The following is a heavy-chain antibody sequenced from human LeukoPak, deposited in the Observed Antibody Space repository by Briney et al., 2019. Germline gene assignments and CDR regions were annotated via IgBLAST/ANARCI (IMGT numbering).Heavy chain of an antibody. D-gene: IGHD5-24*01. Sequence: ASVKVSCKASGYTFTGYYMHWVRQAPGQGLEWMGRINPNSGGTNYAQKFQGRATMTRDTSISTAYMELSRLRSDDTAVYYCARLMATINDWFDPWGQGTLVTVSS. CDR3: ARLMATINDWFDP. J-gene: IGHJ5*02. CDR2: INPNSGGT. V-gene: IGHV1-2*06. CDR1: GYTFTGYY.